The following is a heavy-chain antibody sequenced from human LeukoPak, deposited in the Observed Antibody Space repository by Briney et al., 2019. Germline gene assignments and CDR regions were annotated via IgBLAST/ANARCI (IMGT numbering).Heavy chain of an antibody. Sequence: GGSLRLSCAASGFTFSSYGMHWVRQAPGKGLEWVAIIWYDGSNKYYADSVKGRFTISRDNSKNTLYLQMNSLRAEDTAVYYCARDRGCSSTSCYHNWFDPWGQGTLVTVSS. J-gene: IGHJ5*02. CDR2: IWYDGSNK. V-gene: IGHV3-33*01. D-gene: IGHD2-2*01. CDR1: GFTFSSYG. CDR3: ARDRGCSSTSCYHNWFDP.